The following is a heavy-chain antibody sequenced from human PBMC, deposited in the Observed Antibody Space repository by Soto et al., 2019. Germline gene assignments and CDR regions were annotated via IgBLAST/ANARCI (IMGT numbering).Heavy chain of an antibody. CDR2: IYSGGTT. J-gene: IGHJ4*02. CDR1: VFTVSSHY. CDR3: ASGASGNYR. D-gene: IGHD3-10*01. Sequence: EVQLVASGGGLVQPGGSLRLSCAASVFTVSSHYMTWVRRAPGKGLEWVSNIYSGGTTSYADSVKGRFTISRDNSKNTLFLQMNRLRDDDTAVYYWASGASGNYRWGQGTLVTVSS. V-gene: IGHV3-66*01.